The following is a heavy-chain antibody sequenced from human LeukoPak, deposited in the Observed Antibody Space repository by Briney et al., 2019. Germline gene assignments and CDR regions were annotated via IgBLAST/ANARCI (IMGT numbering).Heavy chain of an antibody. Sequence: GASVRVSCKASGYTFTSYYMHWVRQAPGQGLEWMGIINPSGGSTSYAQKFQGRVTMTRDTSTSTVYMELSSLRSEDTAVYYCARALRPTDAFDIWGQGTMVTVSS. CDR3: ARALRPTDAFDI. J-gene: IGHJ3*02. CDR1: GYTFTSYY. D-gene: IGHD3-16*01. V-gene: IGHV1-46*01. CDR2: INPSGGST.